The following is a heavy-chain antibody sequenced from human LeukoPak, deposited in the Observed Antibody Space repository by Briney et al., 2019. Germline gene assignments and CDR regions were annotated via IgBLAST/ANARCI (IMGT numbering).Heavy chain of an antibody. Sequence: GGSLRLSCAAPGFTFSSYAMSWVRQAPGKGLEWVSVIYSGGSTYYADSVKGRFTISRDNSKNTLYLQMNSLRAEDTAVYYCARGDAYYYGMDVWGQGTTVTVSS. J-gene: IGHJ6*02. V-gene: IGHV3-66*01. D-gene: IGHD2-21*02. CDR1: GFTFSSYA. CDR3: ARGDAYYYGMDV. CDR2: IYSGGST.